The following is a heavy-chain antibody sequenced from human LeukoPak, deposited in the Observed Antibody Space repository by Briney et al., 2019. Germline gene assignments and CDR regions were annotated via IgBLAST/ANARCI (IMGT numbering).Heavy chain of an antibody. V-gene: IGHV1-2*02. CDR1: GYTFTGYY. CDR2: IDPNSGGT. D-gene: IGHD6-13*01. CDR3: TRVQEGSTSHRF. Sequence: ASVKVSCKASGYTFTGYYMHWVRQAPGQGLEWMGWIDPNSGGTSSAQQFQGRVTMTRDTSITTAFMEVSRLRSDDTATYFCTRVQEGSTSHRFWGQGTLVTVSS. J-gene: IGHJ1*01.